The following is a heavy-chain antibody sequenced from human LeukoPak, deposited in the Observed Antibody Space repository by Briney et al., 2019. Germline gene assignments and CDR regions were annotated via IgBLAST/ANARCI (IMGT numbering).Heavy chain of an antibody. CDR3: ARDQWGSFDY. V-gene: IGHV1-18*01. D-gene: IGHD2-8*01. J-gene: IGHJ4*02. CDR2: ITAYSGNT. Sequence: ASVKVSCKASGYTFKSYGITWVRQAPGQGLEWMGWITAYSGNTNYAQKLQGRVTLTTDTSDTSTSTAYLELRSLRSDDTAVYCCARDQWGSFDYWGQGTLVTVSS. CDR1: GYTFKSYG.